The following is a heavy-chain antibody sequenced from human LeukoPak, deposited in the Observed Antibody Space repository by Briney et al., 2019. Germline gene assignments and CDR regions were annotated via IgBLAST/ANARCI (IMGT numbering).Heavy chain of an antibody. CDR2: INWYGGST. D-gene: IGHD2-2*02. V-gene: IGHV3-20*04. CDR3: AQMGYCSSTSCYTGFDY. Sequence: GGSLRLSCAASGFTFDDYGMSWVRQAPGKGLEWVSGINWYGGSTGYADSVKGRFTISRDNAKNSLYLQMNSLRAEDTALYYCAQMGYCSSTSCYTGFDYWGQGTLVTVSS. J-gene: IGHJ4*02. CDR1: GFTFDDYG.